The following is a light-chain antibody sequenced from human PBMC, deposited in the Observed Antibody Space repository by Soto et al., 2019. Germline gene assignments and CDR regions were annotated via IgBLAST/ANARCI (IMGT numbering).Light chain of an antibody. CDR2: EVN. J-gene: IGLJ1*01. CDR1: SSDVGGFNY. V-gene: IGLV2-14*01. CDR3: SSYTSSSTFYV. Sequence: QSVLTQPASVSGSPGQSITISCTGTSSDVGGFNYVSWYQQHPGKAPKLMIYEVNNRPSEVSNRFSGSKSGNTASLTISGLQAEDEADYYCSSYTSSSTFYVFGSGTKAPS.